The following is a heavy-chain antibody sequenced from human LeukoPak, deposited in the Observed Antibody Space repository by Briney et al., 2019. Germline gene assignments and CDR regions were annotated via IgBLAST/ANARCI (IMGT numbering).Heavy chain of an antibody. V-gene: IGHV4-31*03. CDR1: GGSISSGGYY. J-gene: IGHJ4*02. CDR3: ARDKRGYCSGGSCSTGIFDY. D-gene: IGHD2-15*01. Sequence: SETLSFTCTVSGGSISSGGYYWSWIRQHPGKGLEWIGYIYYSGSTYYNPSLKSRVTISVDTSKNQFSLKLSSVTAADTAVYYCARDKRGYCSGGSCSTGIFDYWGQGTLVTVSS. CDR2: IYYSGST.